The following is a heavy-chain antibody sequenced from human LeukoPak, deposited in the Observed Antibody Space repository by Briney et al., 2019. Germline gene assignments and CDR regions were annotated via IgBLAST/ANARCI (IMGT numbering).Heavy chain of an antibody. D-gene: IGHD5-18*01. CDR2: IYPGDSDT. V-gene: IGHV5-51*01. J-gene: IGHJ4*02. Sequence: GESLKISCKGSGYSFTTYWIGWVRQMPGKGLEWVGIIYPGDSDTRYSPSFQGRVTISVDKSINTAYLQWSSLKASDTAMYYCARHIDFGRGYRNGYNYWGQGTLVTVS. CDR3: ARHIDFGRGYRNGYNY. CDR1: GYSFTTYW.